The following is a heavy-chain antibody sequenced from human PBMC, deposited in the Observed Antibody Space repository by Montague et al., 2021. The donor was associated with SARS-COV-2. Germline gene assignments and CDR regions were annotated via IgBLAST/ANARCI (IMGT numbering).Heavy chain of an antibody. D-gene: IGHD4-17*01. CDR1: GDSVGGKTAA. J-gene: IGHJ4*02. CDR2: TNYRSKWTS. CDR3: VRDTGSAQAGFDA. V-gene: IGHV6-1*01. Sequence: CAISGDSVGGKTAAWNWIKHSPSVDLEWLVMTNYRSKWTSDYATSVEGRISIDPDTSKNQFFLHLRSVTPEDTGVYYCVRDTGSAQAGFDAWGQGTLVTVSS.